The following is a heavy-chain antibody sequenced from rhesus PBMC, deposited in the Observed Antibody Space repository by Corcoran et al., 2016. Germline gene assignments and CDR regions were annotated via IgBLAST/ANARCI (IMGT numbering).Heavy chain of an antibody. J-gene: IGHJ4*01. D-gene: IGHD3-9*01. CDR2: INGSATSP. V-gene: IGHV4-169*01. CDR3: ARNDYEDDYGYSNFDY. Sequence: QLQLQESGPGLVKPSETLSVTCAVSGGSISSNYWSWIRQPQGKGMEGIGRINGSATSPHSNPSLKSRVTLSVDPSKNQLSLKLSSVSAADTAVYYCARNDYEDDYGYSNFDYWGQGVLVTVSS. CDR1: GGSISSNY.